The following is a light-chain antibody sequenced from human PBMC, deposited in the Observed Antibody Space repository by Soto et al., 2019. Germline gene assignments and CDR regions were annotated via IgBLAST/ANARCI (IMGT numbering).Light chain of an antibody. CDR1: QSISVW. CDR2: KAS. Sequence: DIQMTQSPSTLSASVGDRVTITCRASQSISVWLAWYQQKAGKAPNLLIYKASRLESGVPSRFSGSGSETEFTLTISGLQPGDSATYYCQQYNSXSPTFGQGTK. CDR3: QQYNSXSPT. J-gene: IGKJ1*01. V-gene: IGKV1-5*03.